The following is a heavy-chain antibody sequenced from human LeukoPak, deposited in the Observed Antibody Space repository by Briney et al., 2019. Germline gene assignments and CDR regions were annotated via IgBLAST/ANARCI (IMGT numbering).Heavy chain of an antibody. D-gene: IGHD3-10*01. CDR1: EFTFSSYE. CDR3: ARYGSGSYIDN. Sequence: GGSLRLSCAASEFTFSSYEMNWVRQAPGKGLEWVSYISSSGSTIYYADSVKGRFTISRDNSKSTLSLQMNSLRAEDTAVYYCARYGSGSYIDNWGQGTLVTVSS. V-gene: IGHV3-48*03. J-gene: IGHJ4*02. CDR2: ISSSGSTI.